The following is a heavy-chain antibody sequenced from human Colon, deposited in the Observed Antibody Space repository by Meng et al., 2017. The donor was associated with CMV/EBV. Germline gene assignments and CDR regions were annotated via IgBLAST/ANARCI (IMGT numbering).Heavy chain of an antibody. J-gene: IGHJ4*02. D-gene: IGHD2-15*01. V-gene: IGHV1-2*02. CDR3: ARLLSGGWERGLGDY. CDR2: MNPNSGET. CDR1: GYMFNVYY. Sequence: ASVKVSCKASGYMFNVYYIHWIRQARGHGLEWLGWMNPNSGETNYAQKFEDRVTLTRDTPTGTAFMELTSLRSDDTAVYYCARLLSGGWERGLGDYWGQGTLVTVSS.